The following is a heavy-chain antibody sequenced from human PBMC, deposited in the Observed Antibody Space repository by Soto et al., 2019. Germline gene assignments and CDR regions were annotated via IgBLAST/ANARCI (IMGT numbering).Heavy chain of an antibody. CDR2: INPNSGGT. V-gene: IGHV1-2*04. CDR1: GYTFTGYY. Sequence: VASVKVSCKASGYTFTGYYMHWVRQAPGQGLEWMGWINPNSGGTNYAQKFQGWVTMTRDTSISTAYMELSRLRSDDTAVYYCARSRVPAATPFDYWGQGTLVTVSS. D-gene: IGHD2-2*01. J-gene: IGHJ4*02. CDR3: ARSRVPAATPFDY.